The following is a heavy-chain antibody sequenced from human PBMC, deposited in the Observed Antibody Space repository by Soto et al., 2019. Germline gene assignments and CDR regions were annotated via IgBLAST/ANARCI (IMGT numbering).Heavy chain of an antibody. V-gene: IGHV1-46*01. CDR3: ARLNRPEAGFVNYMDV. J-gene: IGHJ6*03. CDR1: GYTFTSYY. Sequence: ASVKVSCKASGYTFTSYYMHWVRQAPGQGLEWMGIINPSGGSTSYAQKFQGRVTMTTDESTSTVYMELSSLRSEDTAVYYCARLNRPEAGFVNYMDVWGKGTRVTVSS. CDR2: INPSGGST. D-gene: IGHD3-3*01.